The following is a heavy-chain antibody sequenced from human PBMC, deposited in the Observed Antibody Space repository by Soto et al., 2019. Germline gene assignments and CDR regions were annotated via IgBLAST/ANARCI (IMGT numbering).Heavy chain of an antibody. CDR3: AKPEAGPYYYYGMDV. D-gene: IGHD6-19*01. CDR2: ISYDGSNK. V-gene: IGHV3-30*18. Sequence: PGGSLRLSCAASGFTFSSYGMHWVRQAPGKGLEWVAVISYDGSNKYYADSVKGRFTISRDNSKNTLYLQMNSLRAEDTAVYYCAKPEAGPYYYYGMDVWGQGTTVTVSS. CDR1: GFTFSSYG. J-gene: IGHJ6*02.